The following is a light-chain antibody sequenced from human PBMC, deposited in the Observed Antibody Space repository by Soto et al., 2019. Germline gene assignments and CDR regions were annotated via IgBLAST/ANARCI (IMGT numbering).Light chain of an antibody. V-gene: IGKV1-5*01. CDR1: QSISIY. CDR3: QHYNTYSEFT. J-gene: IGKJ4*01. CDR2: DAS. Sequence: DIPMTQSPSTLSASVGDRVTITCRASQSISIYLAWYQQKLGRAPKVLIYDASSVESGVPSRFSGSRSGTEFTLTISSLQPDDFATYYCQHYNTYSEFTLGGGTKVEIK.